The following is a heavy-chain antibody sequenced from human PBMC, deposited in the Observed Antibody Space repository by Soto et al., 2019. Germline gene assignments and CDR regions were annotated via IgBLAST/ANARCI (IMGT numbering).Heavy chain of an antibody. Sequence: EVQLLESGGGLVQPGGSLRLSCAASGFTFSTYAMSWVRQAPGKGLEWVSTIDNSGGITYYADSVKGRFTISRDNSKNTLYLQMNSLRAEDTAVYYCAKGGYNYGFLFDCWGQGTLVTVS. V-gene: IGHV3-23*05. CDR2: IDNSGGIT. CDR1: GFTFSTYA. J-gene: IGHJ4*02. CDR3: AKGGYNYGFLFDC. D-gene: IGHD5-18*01.